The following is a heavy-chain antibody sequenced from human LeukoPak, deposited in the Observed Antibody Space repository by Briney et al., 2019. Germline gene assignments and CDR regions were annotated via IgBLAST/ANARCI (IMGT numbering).Heavy chain of an antibody. Sequence: ASVKVSCKTSGYTFSNYDITWVRQAPGQGLEWMGWISLYNGNINYAQNIQGRVTMTTDTSTSTAYMELRSLRFEDTAVYYCARLISLTTPPYFYYDMDVWGQGTTVIVSS. J-gene: IGHJ6*02. CDR2: ISLYNGNI. D-gene: IGHD1-1*01. CDR3: ARLISLTTPPYFYYDMDV. V-gene: IGHV1-18*01. CDR1: GYTFSNYD.